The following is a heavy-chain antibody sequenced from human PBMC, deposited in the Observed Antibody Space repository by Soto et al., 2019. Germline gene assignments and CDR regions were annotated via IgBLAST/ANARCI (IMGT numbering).Heavy chain of an antibody. D-gene: IGHD3-22*01. Sequence: QVQLQESGPGLVKPSGTLSLTCAVSGGSISSSNWWSWVRQPPGKGLEWIGEIYHSWSTNYNPSLKSRVTISVDKSKNQFSLKLSSVTAADTAVYYCARGTVDYYDSSGYSYYFDYWGQGTLVTVSS. V-gene: IGHV4-4*02. CDR2: IYHSWST. J-gene: IGHJ4*02. CDR3: ARGTVDYYDSSGYSYYFDY. CDR1: GGSISSSNW.